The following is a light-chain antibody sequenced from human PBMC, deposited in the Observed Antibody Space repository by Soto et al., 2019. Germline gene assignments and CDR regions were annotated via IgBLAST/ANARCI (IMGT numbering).Light chain of an antibody. J-gene: IGKJ2*01. CDR3: MQGTHWLYT. CDR2: KAS. CDR1: QSLVHSDGITY. Sequence: DVVMTQSPLSLPVTLGQPASISCRSSQSLVHSDGITYLNWFQQRPGQSPRRLIFKASNPDSGVPDRFSGSGSVTDFPLKISRVEAEDIATYYCMQGTHWLYTFGQGTKLEIK. V-gene: IGKV2-30*02.